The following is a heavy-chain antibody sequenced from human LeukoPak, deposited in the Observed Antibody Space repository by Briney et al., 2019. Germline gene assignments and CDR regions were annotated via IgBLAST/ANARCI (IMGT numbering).Heavy chain of an antibody. CDR3: ARVDRLRYFDWLLSGYYYYYYMDV. J-gene: IGHJ6*03. Sequence: SQTLSLTCAISGDSVSSNSAAWNWIRQSPSRGLEWLGRTYYRSKWYNDYAVSVKSRITINPDTSKNQFSLKLSSVTAADTAVYYCARVDRLRYFDWLLSGYYYYYYMDVWGKGTTVTISS. V-gene: IGHV6-1*01. CDR2: TYYRSKWYN. CDR1: GDSVSSNSAA. D-gene: IGHD3-9*01.